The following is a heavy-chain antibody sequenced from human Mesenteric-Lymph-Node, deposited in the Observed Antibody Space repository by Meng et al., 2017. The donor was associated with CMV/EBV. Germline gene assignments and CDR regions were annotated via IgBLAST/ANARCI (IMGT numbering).Heavy chain of an antibody. V-gene: IGHV4-34*01. CDR1: GGSFSGYY. D-gene: IGHD3-9*01. CDR3: ARGSSYDILTGYFDY. CDR2: INHSGST. Sequence: VQLHQVGAGLLKPSETLSVTCAVYGGSFSGYYWNWIRQSPAKGLEWIGEINHSGSTTYNPSFTSRIIISVDTSTNQISLNMSSVTAADTAVYYCARGSSYDILTGYFDYWGRGALVTVSS. J-gene: IGHJ4*02.